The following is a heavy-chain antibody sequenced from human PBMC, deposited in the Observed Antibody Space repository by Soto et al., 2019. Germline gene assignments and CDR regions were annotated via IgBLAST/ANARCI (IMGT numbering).Heavy chain of an antibody. CDR1: GGTFSSYA. Sequence: SVKVSCKASGGTFSSYAISWVRQAPGQGLEWMGGIIPIFGTANYAQKFQGGVTITADESTSTAYMELSSLGSEDTAVYYCARGDQDIVVPRGAFDIWGQGTMVTVSS. V-gene: IGHV1-69*13. CDR3: ARGDQDIVVPRGAFDI. D-gene: IGHD3-22*01. CDR2: IIPIFGTA. J-gene: IGHJ3*02.